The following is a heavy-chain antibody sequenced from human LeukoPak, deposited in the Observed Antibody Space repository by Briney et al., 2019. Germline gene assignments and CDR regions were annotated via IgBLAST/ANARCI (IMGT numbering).Heavy chain of an antibody. CDR2: ISYDGSNK. CDR1: GFTFSSYA. V-gene: IGHV3-30-3*01. CDR3: ARAIPPGTTMIVGGLDY. Sequence: PGGSLRLSCAASGFTFSSYAMHWVRQAPGKGLEWVAVISYDGSNKYYADSVKGRFTISRDNSKNTLYLQMNSLRAEDTAVYYCARAIPPGTTMIVGGLDYWGQGTLVTVSS. J-gene: IGHJ4*02. D-gene: IGHD3-22*01.